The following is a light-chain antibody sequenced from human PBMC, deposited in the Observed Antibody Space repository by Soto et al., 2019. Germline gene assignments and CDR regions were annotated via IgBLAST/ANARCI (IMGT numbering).Light chain of an antibody. V-gene: IGKV3-15*01. CDR1: QPVSRN. Sequence: EIVMTQSPATLSVSPGERVTLSCRASQPVSRNFAWYRQKPGQAPTLVIYGATTRATGIPARFSGSGSGTELAVAISRLLSEDFAAYCCQQYNNWPYSFGQGSTLEIK. J-gene: IGKJ2*03. CDR3: QQYNNWPYS. CDR2: GAT.